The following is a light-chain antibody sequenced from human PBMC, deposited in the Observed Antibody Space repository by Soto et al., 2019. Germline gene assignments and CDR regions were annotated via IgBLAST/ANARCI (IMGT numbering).Light chain of an antibody. Sequence: EIVLTQSPGTLSLSPGERATLSCRASQSLSSNYLAWYQQKPGQAPRLLIYGASSRATGIPRRFSGSGSGTDFTLTVSRLEPEDAAVYYCQQYGSSPITFGQGTRLEIK. J-gene: IGKJ5*01. V-gene: IGKV3-20*01. CDR3: QQYGSSPIT. CDR2: GAS. CDR1: QSLSSNY.